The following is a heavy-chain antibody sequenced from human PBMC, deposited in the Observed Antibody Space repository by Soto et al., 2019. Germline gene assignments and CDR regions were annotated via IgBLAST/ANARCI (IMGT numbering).Heavy chain of an antibody. D-gene: IGHD3-22*01. CDR2: ISTYNGNT. J-gene: IGHJ4*02. CDR3: ARGATDYYNNSGNYFLDY. CDR1: GYTFTTYG. Sequence: QVQLVQSGAEVKKPGASVKVSCKASGYTFTTYGMSWVRQAPGQGLDWMGWISTYNGNTKYAERLQGRVTMTTDTTTRTAYMARRSLRFDDTAVYFCARGATDYYNNSGNYFLDYWGQGTLVTVPS. V-gene: IGHV1-18*01.